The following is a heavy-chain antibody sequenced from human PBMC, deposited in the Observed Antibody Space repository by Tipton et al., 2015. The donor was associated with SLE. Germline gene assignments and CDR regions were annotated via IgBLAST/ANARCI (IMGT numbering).Heavy chain of an antibody. J-gene: IGHJ4*02. CDR2: IYTSGST. D-gene: IGHD1-26*01. CDR3: ARDPRRGGTAQNY. V-gene: IGHV4-61*09. CDR1: GGSISSGSYY. Sequence: TLSLTCTVSGGSISSGSYYWSWIRQPAGKGLEWIGYIYTSGSTNYNPSLKSRVTISVDTSKNQFSLKLSSVTAADTAVYYCARDPRRGGTAQNYWGQGTLVTVSS.